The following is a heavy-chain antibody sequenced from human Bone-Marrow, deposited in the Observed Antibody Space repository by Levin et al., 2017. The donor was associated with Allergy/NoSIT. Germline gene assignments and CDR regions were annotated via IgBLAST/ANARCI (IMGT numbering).Heavy chain of an antibody. Sequence: KASETLSLTCTVSGGSISSSSYYWGWIRQPPGKGLEWIGSIYYSGSTYYNPSLKSRVTISVDTSKNQFSLKLSSVTAADTAVYYCARHSLHLGVLSLEDYYYMDVWGKGTTVTVSS. D-gene: IGHD3-16*02. V-gene: IGHV4-39*01. CDR3: ARHSLHLGVLSLEDYYYMDV. CDR2: IYYSGST. J-gene: IGHJ6*03. CDR1: GGSISSSSYY.